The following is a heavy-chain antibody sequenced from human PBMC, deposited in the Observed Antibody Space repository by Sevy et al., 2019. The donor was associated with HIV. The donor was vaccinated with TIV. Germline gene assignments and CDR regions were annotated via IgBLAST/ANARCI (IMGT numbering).Heavy chain of an antibody. CDR1: GFTFSSYA. CDR2: ISGSGGSGDKT. D-gene: IGHD3-22*01. V-gene: IGHV3-23*01. CDR3: ARKYDSSGYFDY. Sequence: GGSLRLSCAASGFTFSSYAMNWVRQAPGKGLECVSGISGSGGSGDKTNCADSVKGRFTISRDDSKNSLYLQLNSLRAEDTAIYYCARKYDSSGYFDYWGQGTLVTVSS. J-gene: IGHJ4*02.